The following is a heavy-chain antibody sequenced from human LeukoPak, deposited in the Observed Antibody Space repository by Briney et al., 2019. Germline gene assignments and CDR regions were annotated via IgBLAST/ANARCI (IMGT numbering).Heavy chain of an antibody. V-gene: IGHV3-66*01. CDR2: IYSGGST. Sequence: PGGSLRLSCAASGFTVSSNYMSWVRQAPGKGLEWVSVIYSGGSTYYADSVKGRFTNSRDNSKNTLYLQMNSLRAEDTAVYYCARDRMVVGATRYYYYGMDVWGQGTTVTVSS. D-gene: IGHD1-26*01. J-gene: IGHJ6*02. CDR1: GFTVSSNY. CDR3: ARDRMVVGATRYYYYGMDV.